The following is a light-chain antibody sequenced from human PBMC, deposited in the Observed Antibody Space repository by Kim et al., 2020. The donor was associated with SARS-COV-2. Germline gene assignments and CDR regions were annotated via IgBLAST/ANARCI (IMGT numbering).Light chain of an antibody. V-gene: IGKV3-20*01. CDR3: QQYGSSPLT. Sequence: EIVLTQSPGTLSLSPGERATLSCRASQSVSSSYLAWYQQKPGQAPRLLIYGASSRATSIPDSFSGSGSGTDFTLTISRLEPEDFAVYYSQQYGSSPLTCGGRTKVDIK. J-gene: IGKJ4*01. CDR2: GAS. CDR1: QSVSSSY.